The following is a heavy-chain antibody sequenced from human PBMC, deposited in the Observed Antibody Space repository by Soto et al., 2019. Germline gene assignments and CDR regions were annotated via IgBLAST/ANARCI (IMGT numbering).Heavy chain of an antibody. D-gene: IGHD2-2*01. CDR3: AKDLVVPAATRPFAYYYYGMDV. CDR1: GFTFSSYG. J-gene: IGHJ6*02. CDR2: ISYDGSNK. Sequence: GSLRLSCAASGFTFSSYGMHWVRQAPGKGLEWVAVISYDGSNKYYADSVKGRFTISRDNSKNTLYLQMNSLRAEDTAVYYCAKDLVVPAATRPFAYYYYGMDVWGQGTTVTVSS. V-gene: IGHV3-30*18.